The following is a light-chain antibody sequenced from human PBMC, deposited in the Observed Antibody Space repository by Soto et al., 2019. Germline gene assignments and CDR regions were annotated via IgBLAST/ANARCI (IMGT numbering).Light chain of an antibody. J-gene: IGKJ1*01. CDR3: HQYIKWTRA. CDR2: GAS. CDR1: QSVSSN. V-gene: IGKV3-15*01. Sequence: EIVMTQSPATLSLSPGERATLSCRASQSVSSNLAWYQQKPGQAPRLLIYGASTRATGVPARFSGSGSGTEFTLTISSLQSEDFAVYYCHQYIKWTRAFGLGTRVDIK.